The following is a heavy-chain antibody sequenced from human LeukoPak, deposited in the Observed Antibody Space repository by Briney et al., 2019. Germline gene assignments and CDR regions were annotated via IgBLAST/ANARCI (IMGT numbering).Heavy chain of an antibody. Sequence: PSETLSLTCAVSGGSISSGGYSWSWIRQHPGKGLEWIGYIYYSGSTYYNPSLKSRVTISVDTSKNQFSLKLSSVTAADTAVYYCARFSYGSGSSWGQGTLVTVSS. CDR3: ARFSYGSGSS. J-gene: IGHJ4*02. V-gene: IGHV4-31*11. D-gene: IGHD3-10*01. CDR2: IYYSGST. CDR1: GGSISSGGYS.